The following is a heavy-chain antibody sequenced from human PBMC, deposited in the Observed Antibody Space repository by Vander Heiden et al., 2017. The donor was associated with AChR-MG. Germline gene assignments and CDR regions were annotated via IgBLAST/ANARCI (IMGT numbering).Heavy chain of an antibody. CDR3: ARVEMATIFDY. J-gene: IGHJ4*02. CDR1: GGSISSYY. CDR2: SYYSGST. D-gene: IGHD5-12*01. Sequence: QVQLQESGPGLVKPSETLSLTCTVSGGSISSYYWSWIRQPPGKGLEWIGYSYYSGSTNYNPSLKSRVTISVDTSKNQFSLKLSSVTAADTAVYYCARVEMATIFDYWGQGTLVTVSS. V-gene: IGHV4-59*01.